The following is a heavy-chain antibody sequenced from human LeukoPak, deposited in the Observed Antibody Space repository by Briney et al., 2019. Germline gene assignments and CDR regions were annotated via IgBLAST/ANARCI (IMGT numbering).Heavy chain of an antibody. J-gene: IGHJ5*02. CDR2: ISSSSSYI. CDR1: GFTFSSYS. V-gene: IGHV3-21*01. Sequence: GGSLRLSCAASGFTFSSYSMNWVRQAPGKGLEWVSSISSSSSYIYYADSVKGRFTISRDNAKNSLYLQMNSLRAEDTAVYYCARERSRNWFDPWGQGTLVTVSS. CDR3: ARERSRNWFDP.